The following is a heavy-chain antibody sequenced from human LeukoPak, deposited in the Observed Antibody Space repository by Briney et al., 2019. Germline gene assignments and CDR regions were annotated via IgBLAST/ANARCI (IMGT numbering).Heavy chain of an antibody. CDR3: ARDGVVVAAVHYYYYGMDV. D-gene: IGHD2-15*01. J-gene: IGHJ6*02. Sequence: ASVKVSCKASGYTFTTYYIHWVRQAPGQGLEWMGIINPSGGGTSYAQKFQGRVAMTRDTSTSTVYMELSSLRSEDTAVYYCARDGVVVAAVHYYYYGMDVWGQGTTVTVSS. CDR2: INPSGGGT. V-gene: IGHV1-46*01. CDR1: GYTFTTYY.